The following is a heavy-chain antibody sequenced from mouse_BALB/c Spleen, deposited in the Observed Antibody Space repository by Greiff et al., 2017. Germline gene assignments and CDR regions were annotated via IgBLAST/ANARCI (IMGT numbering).Heavy chain of an antibody. D-gene: IGHD2-4*01. Sequence: GGGLVQPKGSLKLSCAASGFTFNTYAMNWVRQAPGKGLEWVARIRSKSNNYATYYADSVKDRFTISRDDSQSMLYLQMNNLKTEDTAMYYCVRSSTMRAMDYWGQGTSVTVSS. CDR2: IRSKSNNYAT. V-gene: IGHV10-1*02. CDR1: GFTFNTYA. CDR3: VRSSTMRAMDY. J-gene: IGHJ4*01.